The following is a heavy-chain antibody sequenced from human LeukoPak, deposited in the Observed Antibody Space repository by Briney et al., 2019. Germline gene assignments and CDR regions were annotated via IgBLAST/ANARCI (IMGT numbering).Heavy chain of an antibody. V-gene: IGHV3-53*01. Sequence: GGSLRLSCAASGFTLSSNYMSWVRQAPGKGLEWVSVIYSGGTTYSADSVKGRFTISRDNSKNTLYLQMNNLRAEDTAVYYCIRSGLDWGQGTLVTVSS. CDR2: IYSGGTT. CDR1: GFTLSSNY. CDR3: IRSGLD. D-gene: IGHD3-10*01. J-gene: IGHJ4*02.